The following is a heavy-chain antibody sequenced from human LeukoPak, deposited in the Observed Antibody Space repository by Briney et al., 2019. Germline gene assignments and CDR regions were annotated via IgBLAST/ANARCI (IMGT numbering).Heavy chain of an antibody. CDR3: AKDRPLEGGFDP. J-gene: IGHJ5*02. CDR1: GFSLTTYG. V-gene: IGHV3-30*02. CDR2: IRPNGINK. D-gene: IGHD3-16*01. Sequence: GGSLRLSCVVSGFSLTTYGKLWVRQAPGKGLEWVSFIRPNGINKYYADSVKGRFTISRDNSKVTLYLQMNSLRTEDTALYYCAKDRPLEGGFDPWGQGSLVTVSS.